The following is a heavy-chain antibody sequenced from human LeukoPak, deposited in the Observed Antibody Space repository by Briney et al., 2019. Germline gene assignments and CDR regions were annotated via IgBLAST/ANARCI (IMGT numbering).Heavy chain of an antibody. D-gene: IGHD3-16*02. CDR1: GFTLSLAW. CDR2: IKYDGSYT. Sequence: GGSLRLSCATSGFTLSLAWMHWVRQAPGKGLEWVSRIKYDGSYTNYADSVKGRFTVSIDSSKNTLYLQMSSLRIEDTAIYYCVRDLSGMDVWGRGTTVTVSS. J-gene: IGHJ6*02. V-gene: IGHV3-74*01. CDR3: VRDLSGMDV.